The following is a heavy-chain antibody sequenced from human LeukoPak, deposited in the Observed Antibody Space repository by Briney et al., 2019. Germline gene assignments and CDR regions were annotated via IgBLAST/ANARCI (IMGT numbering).Heavy chain of an antibody. D-gene: IGHD2-2*01. CDR1: GFTFSNYA. CDR3: AKRSGYCSTISCYPLFDY. Sequence: GGSLRLSCAASGFTFSNYAMSGVRQAPGKGLEWVSGITGSGGSTNYADSVKGRFTISRDSSKNTLYLKMNSLSVEDTAVYYCAKRSGYCSTISCYPLFDYWGQGTLVTVSS. J-gene: IGHJ4*02. CDR2: ITGSGGST. V-gene: IGHV3-23*01.